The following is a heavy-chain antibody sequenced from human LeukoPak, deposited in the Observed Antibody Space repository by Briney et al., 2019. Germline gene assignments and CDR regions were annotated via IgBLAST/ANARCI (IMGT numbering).Heavy chain of an antibody. CDR2: ISAYNGHT. Sequence: GASVKVSCKASGYTFTDYGISWVRQAPGQGLEWMGWISAYNGHTNYAQNLQGRVTMTTDTSTTTAYMEVRSLRSDDTAVSYCARDREQWRANLYAMDVWGQGTTVTVSS. D-gene: IGHD6-19*01. CDR3: ARDREQWRANLYAMDV. V-gene: IGHV1-18*01. J-gene: IGHJ6*02. CDR1: GYTFTDYG.